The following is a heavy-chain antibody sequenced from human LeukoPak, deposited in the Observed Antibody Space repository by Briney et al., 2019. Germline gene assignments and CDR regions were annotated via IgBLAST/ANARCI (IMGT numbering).Heavy chain of an antibody. CDR3: ARVSSGSYLGPFDY. D-gene: IGHD1-26*01. V-gene: IGHV3-30*03. CDR2: ISYDGSNK. J-gene: IGHJ4*02. CDR1: GFTFSSYG. Sequence: PGGSLRLSCAASGFTFSSYGMHWVRQAPGKGLEWVAVISYDGSNKYYADSVKGRFTISRDNSKNTLYLQMNSLRAEDTAVYYCARVSSGSYLGPFDYWGQGTLVTVSS.